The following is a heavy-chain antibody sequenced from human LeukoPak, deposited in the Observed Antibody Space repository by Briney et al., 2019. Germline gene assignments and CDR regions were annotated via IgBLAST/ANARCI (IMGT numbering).Heavy chain of an antibody. D-gene: IGHD6-19*01. CDR1: GYSFTSYW. CDR3: ARPQWLAPYDAFDI. Sequence: GESLKISCKGSGYSFTSYWIGWVRQVPGKGPEWRGIIYPGDSDTRYSPSFQGQVTISADKSISTAYLQWSSLKASDTAMYYCARPQWLAPYDAFDIWGQGTMVTVSS. CDR2: IYPGDSDT. J-gene: IGHJ3*02. V-gene: IGHV5-51*01.